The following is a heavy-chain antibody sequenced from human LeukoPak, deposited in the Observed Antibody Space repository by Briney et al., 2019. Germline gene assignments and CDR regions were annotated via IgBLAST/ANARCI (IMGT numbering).Heavy chain of an antibody. CDR1: GYSISSGYY. Sequence: SQTLSLTCTVSGYSISSGYYGCWIRQPPGKGLEGIGSIEHSGSTYYNPCLESRVTISVDTSKNPFSLKVSSVTAADTAVYYCARARCDTAITPTYWYFDLWGRGTLVAVSS. V-gene: IGHV4-38-2*02. J-gene: IGHJ2*01. CDR2: IEHSGST. CDR3: ARARCDTAITPTYWYFDL. D-gene: IGHD5-24*01.